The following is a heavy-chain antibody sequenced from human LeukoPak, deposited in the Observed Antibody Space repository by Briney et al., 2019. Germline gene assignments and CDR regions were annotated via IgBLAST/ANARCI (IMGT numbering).Heavy chain of an antibody. Sequence: SETLSLTCTVSGGSISSYLWSWIRQPPGKGLEWIGYIYYSWSTNYNPSLKSRVTILVDTSKNQFSLKVSSVTAADTAVYYCARGQYSGSCFDNWGQGSLVTVSS. CDR1: GGSISSYL. CDR2: IYYSWST. J-gene: IGHJ4*02. V-gene: IGHV4-59*01. D-gene: IGHD1-26*01. CDR3: ARGQYSGSCFDN.